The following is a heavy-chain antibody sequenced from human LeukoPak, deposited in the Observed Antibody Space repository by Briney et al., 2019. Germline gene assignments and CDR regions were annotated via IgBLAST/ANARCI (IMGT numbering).Heavy chain of an antibody. CDR1: GGSFSGYY. CDR2: INHSGST. J-gene: IGHJ6*03. CDR3: ARRRAWSSSWDYYYYYMDV. D-gene: IGHD6-13*01. V-gene: IGHV4-34*01. Sequence: SETLSLTCAVYGGSFSGYYWSWIRQPPGKGLEWIGEINHSGSTNYNPSLKSRVTISVDTSKNQFSLKLSSVTAADTAVYYCARRRAWSSSWDYYYYYMDVWGKGTTVTISS.